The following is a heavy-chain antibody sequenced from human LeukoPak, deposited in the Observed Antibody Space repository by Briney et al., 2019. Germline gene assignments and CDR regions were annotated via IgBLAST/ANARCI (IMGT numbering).Heavy chain of an antibody. D-gene: IGHD4-17*01. V-gene: IGHV4-59*08. Sequence: PSETLSLTCTVSGGSISSYYWSWIRQPPGKGLEWIGYIYYSGSTNYNPSLKSRVTISVDTSKNQFSLKLSSVTAADTAVYYCARSPRSTYGDYEASYFDYWGQGALVTVSS. CDR1: GGSISSYY. J-gene: IGHJ4*02. CDR3: ARSPRSTYGDYEASYFDY. CDR2: IYYSGST.